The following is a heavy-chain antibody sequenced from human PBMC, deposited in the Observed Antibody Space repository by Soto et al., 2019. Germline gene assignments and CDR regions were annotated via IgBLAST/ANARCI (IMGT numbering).Heavy chain of an antibody. CDR2: TYYRSKWYN. CDR1: GDSVSSNSAA. CDR3: ASMYYYGSGSYSGMDV. J-gene: IGHJ6*02. D-gene: IGHD3-10*01. V-gene: IGHV6-1*01. Sequence: SQTLSLTCVISGDSVSSNSAAWNWIRQSPSRGLEWLGRTYYRSKWYNDYAVSVKSRITINPDTSKNQFSLHLNSVTPEDTAVYYCASMYYYGSGSYSGMDVWGQGTTVTSP.